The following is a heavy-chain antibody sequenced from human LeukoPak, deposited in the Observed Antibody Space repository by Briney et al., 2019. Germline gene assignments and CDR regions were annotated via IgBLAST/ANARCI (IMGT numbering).Heavy chain of an antibody. D-gene: IGHD3-10*01. CDR1: GFTFSSYA. J-gene: IGHJ6*02. CDR3: AKEIGGLLWFGELFDYYYGMDV. Sequence: GGSLRLSCAASGFTFSSYAMSWVRQAPGKGLEWVTAINGSGGSTNHADSVKGRFTISRDNSKNTLYLQMNSLRAEDTAVYYCAKEIGGLLWFGELFDYYYGMDVWGQGTTVTVSS. V-gene: IGHV3-23*01. CDR2: INGSGGST.